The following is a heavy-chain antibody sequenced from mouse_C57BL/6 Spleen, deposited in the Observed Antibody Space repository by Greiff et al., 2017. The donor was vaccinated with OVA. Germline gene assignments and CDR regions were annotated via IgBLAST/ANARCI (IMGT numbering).Heavy chain of an antibody. V-gene: IGHV1-69*01. J-gene: IGHJ4*01. Sequence: QVQLQQPGAELVMPGASVKLSCKASGYTFTSYWMHWVKQRPGQGLEWIGEIDPSDSYTNYNQKFNGKSTLTVDKSSSTAYMQLSSLTSEDSPVYYCARSGSNPTYYYAMDYWGQGTSVTVSS. CDR2: IDPSDSYT. D-gene: IGHD1-1*01. CDR3: ARSGSNPTYYYAMDY. CDR1: GYTFTSYW.